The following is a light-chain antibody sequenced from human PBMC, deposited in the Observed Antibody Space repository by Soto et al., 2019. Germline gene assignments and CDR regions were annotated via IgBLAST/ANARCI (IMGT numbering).Light chain of an antibody. CDR3: QQLDTYPYT. CDR1: QDISTY. CDR2: AAS. J-gene: IGKJ2*01. V-gene: IGKV1-9*01. Sequence: DIQLTQSPSFLSASVGDRVTITCRASQDISTYLAWCQQKPGKAPNLLIYAASTLQSGVPSRFSGSGSGTEFTLTLSSLQPEDFATYYCQQLDTYPYTFGQGTKLEI.